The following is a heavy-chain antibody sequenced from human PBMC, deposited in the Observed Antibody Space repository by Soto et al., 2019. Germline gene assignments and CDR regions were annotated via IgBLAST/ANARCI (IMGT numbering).Heavy chain of an antibody. D-gene: IGHD3-3*01. Sequence: GASVKVSCKASGGTFSSYAISWVRQAPGQGLEWMGGIIPIFGTANYAQKFQGRVTITADESTSTAYMELNSLRAEDTAVYYCARVGYDFWSGYYFPYSYYYMDVWGKGTTVTVSS. CDR2: IIPIFGTA. J-gene: IGHJ6*03. CDR1: GGTFSSYA. CDR3: ARVGYDFWSGYYFPYSYYYMDV. V-gene: IGHV1-69*13.